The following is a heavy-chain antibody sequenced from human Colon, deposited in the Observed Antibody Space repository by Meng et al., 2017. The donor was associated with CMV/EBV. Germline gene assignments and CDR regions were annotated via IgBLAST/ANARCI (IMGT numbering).Heavy chain of an antibody. CDR2: TYSRFQWST. Sequence: SETLSLTCVISGDSVSSNSATWSWIRQSPSRGLEWLGRTYSRFQWSTDYSESLKERIIINPDTSNNHFSLHLKPVTPEDTAISYGARGGGGSSGGGFDYWGRGLLVTVSS. V-gene: IGHV6-1*01. J-gene: IGHJ4*02. CDR1: GDSVSSNSAT. D-gene: IGHD6-6*01. CDR3: ARGGGGSSGGGFDY.